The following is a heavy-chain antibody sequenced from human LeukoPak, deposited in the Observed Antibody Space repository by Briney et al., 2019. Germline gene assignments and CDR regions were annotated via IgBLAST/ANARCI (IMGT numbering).Heavy chain of an antibody. D-gene: IGHD2-2*01. J-gene: IGHJ3*02. V-gene: IGHV3-21*01. CDR3: ARDWSRYQLLWGDSDAFDI. CDR2: ISSSSSYI. CDR1: GFTFSSYS. Sequence: GGSLRLSCAASGFTFSSYSMNWVRQAPGKGLEWVSSISSSSSYIYYADSVKGRFTISRDNAKNSLYLQMNSLRAEDTAVYYCARDWSRYQLLWGDSDAFDIGGQGTMVTVSS.